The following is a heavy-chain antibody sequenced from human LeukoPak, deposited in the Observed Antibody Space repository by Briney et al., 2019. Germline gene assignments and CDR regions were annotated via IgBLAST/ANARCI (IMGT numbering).Heavy chain of an antibody. D-gene: IGHD2-21*02. CDR3: AKGPRTALIVMINHLDY. J-gene: IGHJ4*02. V-gene: IGHV3-23*01. CDR2: ISGSGGST. Sequence: PGGSLRLSCAASGFTFSSYAMSWVRQAPGKGLEWVSAISGSGGSTYYADSVKGRFTISRDNSKNTLYLQMNTLRAEDTAVYYCAKGPRTALIVMINHLDYWGQGTLVAVSS. CDR1: GFTFSSYA.